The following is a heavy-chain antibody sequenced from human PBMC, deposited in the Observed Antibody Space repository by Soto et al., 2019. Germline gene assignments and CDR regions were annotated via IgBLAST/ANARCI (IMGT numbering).Heavy chain of an antibody. V-gene: IGHV1-8*01. Sequence: QVQLVQSGAEVKKPGASVKVSCKASGYTFTSYDINWVRQATGQGLEWMGWMNPNSGNTGYAQKFQGRVTMTRNTSXXNXYXGLSSLRSEVTAVDYCARGVYSSGWYDYYYYYGMDVWGQGTTVTVSS. CDR3: ARGVYSSGWYDYYYYYGMDV. J-gene: IGHJ6*02. D-gene: IGHD6-19*01. CDR2: MNPNSGNT. CDR1: GYTFTSYD.